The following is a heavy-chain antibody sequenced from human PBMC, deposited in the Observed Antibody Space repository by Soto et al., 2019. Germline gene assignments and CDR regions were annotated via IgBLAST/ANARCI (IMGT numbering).Heavy chain of an antibody. CDR3: AHQGITIFGVTFDH. CDR1: GFSLSTSGVG. Sequence: QITLKESGPTLVKPTQTLTLTCTFSGFSLSTSGVGVGWIRQPPGKALEWLALIYWDDDQRYSPSLKSRLTTTKDTSKNQVGLTMTNMDPVDTATYYCAHQGITIFGVTFDHSGQLTLVTVSS. D-gene: IGHD3-3*01. CDR2: IYWDDDQ. J-gene: IGHJ4*02. V-gene: IGHV2-5*02.